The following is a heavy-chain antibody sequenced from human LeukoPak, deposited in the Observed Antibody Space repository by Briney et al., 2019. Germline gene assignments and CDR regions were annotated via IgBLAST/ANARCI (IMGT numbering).Heavy chain of an antibody. J-gene: IGHJ4*02. CDR3: ARIGSGNFDY. CDR2: IYYSGNT. Sequence: SETLSLTCTVSGGSISTYYWSWIRQPPGKGLEWIGYIYYSGNTIYNPSLKSRVTIPIDTSKNQFSLRLSSVTAADTAVYYCARIGSGNFDYWGQGTLVPVSS. V-gene: IGHV4-59*01. CDR1: GGSISTYY. D-gene: IGHD3-10*01.